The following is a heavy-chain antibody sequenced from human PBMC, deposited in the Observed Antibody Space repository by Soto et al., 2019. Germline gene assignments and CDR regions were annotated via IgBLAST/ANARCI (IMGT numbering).Heavy chain of an antibody. CDR1: GYTFNTYG. Sequence: SVNLSCKGYGYTFNTYGITRVRQAPGQRLEWMGWMSGYSGNTNYERKFQGRASMTRDTSTSTAFMELRSLRSDDTAVYYCARGGQCTTTSCCRDFYRGMDVWGQGTTVTVS. CDR3: ARGGQCTTTSCCRDFYRGMDV. D-gene: IGHD2-2*01. J-gene: IGHJ6*02. V-gene: IGHV1-18*04. CDR2: MSGYSGNT.